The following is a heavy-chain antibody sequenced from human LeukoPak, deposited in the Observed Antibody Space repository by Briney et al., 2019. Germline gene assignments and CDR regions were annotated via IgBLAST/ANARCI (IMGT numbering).Heavy chain of an antibody. CDR2: ISSSSSYI. V-gene: IGHV3-21*01. Sequence: GGSLRLSCAASGFTFSSYSMNWVRQAPGKGLEWVSSISSSSSYIYYADSVKGRFTISRDNAKNSLYLQMNSLRAEDTAVYYCARDLSSGWFRLHFDYWGQGTLVTVSS. CDR3: ARDLSSGWFRLHFDY. D-gene: IGHD6-19*01. J-gene: IGHJ4*02. CDR1: GFTFSSYS.